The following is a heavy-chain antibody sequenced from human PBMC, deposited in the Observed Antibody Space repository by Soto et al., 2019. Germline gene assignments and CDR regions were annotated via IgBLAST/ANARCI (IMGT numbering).Heavy chain of an antibody. J-gene: IGHJ6*02. CDR3: ARRLYYDSSGFEGGGMDV. CDR1: GGSISSYY. V-gene: IGHV4-59*08. CDR2: IYHSGSS. D-gene: IGHD3-22*01. Sequence: PSETLSLTCTVSGGSISSYYWSWIRQPPGKGLEWIGYIYHSGSSNYNPSLKSRVNILLDTSKNQLSLKLSSVTAADTAVYYCARRLYYDSSGFEGGGMDVWGQGSAVTVSS.